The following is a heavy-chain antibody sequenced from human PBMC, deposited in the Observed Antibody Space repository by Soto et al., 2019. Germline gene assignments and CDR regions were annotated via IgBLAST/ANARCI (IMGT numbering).Heavy chain of an antibody. J-gene: IGHJ4*02. CDR3: AKEMTTVTIFDY. Sequence: QVQLVESGGGVVQPGRSLRLSCAASGFTFSSYGMHWVRQAPGKGLEWVAVISYDGSNKYYADSVKGRFTISRDNSKNTLYLQMTSLRAEDTAVYYCAKEMTTVTIFDYWGQGTLVTVSS. CDR2: ISYDGSNK. D-gene: IGHD4-17*01. CDR1: GFTFSSYG. V-gene: IGHV3-30*18.